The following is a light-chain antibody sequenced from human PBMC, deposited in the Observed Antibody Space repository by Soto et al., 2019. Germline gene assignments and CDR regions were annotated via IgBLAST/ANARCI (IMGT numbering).Light chain of an antibody. V-gene: IGKV3-20*01. CDR3: QQYDNSLYT. Sequence: EIVLTQSPGTLSLSPGERATLSCSASQGINSNYLAWYQQKPGQPPRLLIYGASTRATGIPDRFSGSGSGTDFTLTISRLEPEDFAVFYCQQYDNSLYTFGQGTKLEIK. J-gene: IGKJ2*01. CDR2: GAS. CDR1: QGINSNY.